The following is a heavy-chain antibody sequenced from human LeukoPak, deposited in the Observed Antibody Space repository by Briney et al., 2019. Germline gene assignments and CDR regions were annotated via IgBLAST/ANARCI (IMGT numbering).Heavy chain of an antibody. V-gene: IGHV3-48*03. CDR3: ARDPSPPIVVVVAATLDY. D-gene: IGHD2-15*01. J-gene: IGHJ4*02. CDR2: ISSSGSTI. Sequence: QSGGSLRLSCAASGFTFSSYEMNWVRQAPGKGLEWVSYISSSGSTIYYADSVKGRFTISRDNAKNSLYLQMNSLRAEDTAVYYCARDPSPPIVVVVAATLDYWGQGTLVTVS. CDR1: GFTFSSYE.